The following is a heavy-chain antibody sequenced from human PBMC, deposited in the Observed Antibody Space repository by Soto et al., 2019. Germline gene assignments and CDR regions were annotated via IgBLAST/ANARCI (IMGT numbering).Heavy chain of an antibody. V-gene: IGHV3-66*01. Sequence: GGSLRLSCAASGFTVSSNYMSWVRQAPGKGLEWVSVIYSGGSTYYADSVKGRFTISRDNSKNTLYLQMNSLRAEDTAVYYCARYSGYDSYYYYVMDVWGQGTTVTVSS. J-gene: IGHJ6*02. CDR3: ARYSGYDSYYYYVMDV. D-gene: IGHD5-12*01. CDR1: GFTVSSNY. CDR2: IYSGGST.